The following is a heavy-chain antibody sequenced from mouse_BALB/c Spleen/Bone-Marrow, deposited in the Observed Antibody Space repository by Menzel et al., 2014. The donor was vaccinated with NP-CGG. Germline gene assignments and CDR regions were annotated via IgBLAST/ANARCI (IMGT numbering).Heavy chain of an antibody. CDR3: ARGDDGYYGDY. D-gene: IGHD2-3*01. Sequence: VQLQQSGPQLVRPGASVKTSCKASGYSFTSYWMHWVKQRPGQGLEWIGMIDPSDSETRLNQKFKDKATLTVDKSSSTAYMQLSSPTSEDSAVYYCARGDDGYYGDYWGQGTTLTVSS. V-gene: IGHV1S126*01. CDR2: IDPSDSET. J-gene: IGHJ2*01. CDR1: GYSFTSYW.